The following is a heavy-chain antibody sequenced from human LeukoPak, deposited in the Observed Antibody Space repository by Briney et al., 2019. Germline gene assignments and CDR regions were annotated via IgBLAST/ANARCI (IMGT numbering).Heavy chain of an antibody. J-gene: IGHJ4*02. D-gene: IGHD6-19*01. Sequence: GESLKISCKGSGYSFTSYWIGWVRQLPGKGLEWMGIIYPGDSDTRYGPSFQGKVTISADKSIRTAYLQWSSLKASDTAMYYCARRGAVAGVDYWGQGTLVTVSS. CDR2: IYPGDSDT. CDR3: ARRGAVAGVDY. CDR1: GYSFTSYW. V-gene: IGHV5-51*01.